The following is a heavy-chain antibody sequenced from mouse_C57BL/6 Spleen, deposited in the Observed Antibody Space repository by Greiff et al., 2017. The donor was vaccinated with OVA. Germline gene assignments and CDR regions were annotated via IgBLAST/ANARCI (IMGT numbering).Heavy chain of an antibody. J-gene: IGHJ2*01. Sequence: EVQLVESGGDLVKPGGSLKLSCAASGFTFSSYGMSWVRQTPDKRLEWVATISSGGSYTYYPDSVKGRFTISRDNAKNTLYLQMSSLKSEDTAMYYCARQTLGNSYFDYWGQGTTLTVSS. CDR1: GFTFSSYG. CDR2: ISSGGSYT. CDR3: ARQTLGNSYFDY. V-gene: IGHV5-6*01.